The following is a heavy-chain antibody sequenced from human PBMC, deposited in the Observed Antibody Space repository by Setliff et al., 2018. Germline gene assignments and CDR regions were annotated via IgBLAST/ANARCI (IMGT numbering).Heavy chain of an antibody. V-gene: IGHV4-39*02. CDR2: VYYTGNT. Sequence: SETLSLTCTVSGGSINTNNYYWGWIRQSPGTGLEWIGSVYYTGNTYYKSSLKSRLSISVDTSNNQFSLILRSVTAADTAVYYCARDVWGAGTGWFDPWGQGILVTVS. J-gene: IGHJ5*02. D-gene: IGHD1-1*01. CDR1: GGSINTNNYY. CDR3: ARDVWGAGTGWFDP.